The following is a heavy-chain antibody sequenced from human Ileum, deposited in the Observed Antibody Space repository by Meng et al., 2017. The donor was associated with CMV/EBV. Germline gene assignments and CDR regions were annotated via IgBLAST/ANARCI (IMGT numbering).Heavy chain of an antibody. CDR2: ISGDGDST. J-gene: IGHJ4*02. V-gene: IGHV3-43*01. CDR1: GFTFERNT. D-gene: IGHD6-13*01. Sequence: AAAGFTFERNTRHWVRQVPGKGLEWVSLISGDGDSTYYADSVRGRFTISRDNSKNSLFLQMNSLRTEDSALYYCAKSHDTAGGVFASWGRGTLVTVSS. CDR3: AKSHDTAGGVFAS.